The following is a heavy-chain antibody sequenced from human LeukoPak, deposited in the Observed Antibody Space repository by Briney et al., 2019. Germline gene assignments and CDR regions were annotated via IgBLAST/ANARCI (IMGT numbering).Heavy chain of an antibody. J-gene: IGHJ4*02. Sequence: GSLRLSCAASGFTFDDYAIHWVRQAPGKGLEWVSLISWDGGGTYYADTVKGRFTISRDNSKNSLYLQMNSLRAEDTALYYCAKDMAAYYYASGNIDYWGQGTLVTVSS. CDR3: AKDMAAYYYASGNIDY. CDR2: ISWDGGGT. V-gene: IGHV3-43D*03. D-gene: IGHD3-10*01. CDR1: GFTFDDYA.